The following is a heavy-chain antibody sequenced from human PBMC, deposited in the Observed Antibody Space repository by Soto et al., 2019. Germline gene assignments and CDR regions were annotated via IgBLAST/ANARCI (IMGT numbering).Heavy chain of an antibody. V-gene: IGHV3-53*01. J-gene: IGHJ4*02. Sequence: EVQLVESGGGLIQPGGSLRLSCAVSGFTVSNNYMSWVRQAPGKGLEGVSVIYSGGYTAYGDSVKGRFTISRDNSKNPLSLQMKIPGAAATAGYFGAAQRGGGGYWGQGTLVTVSS. CDR2: IYSGGYT. CDR3: AAQRGGGGY. CDR1: GFTVSNNY. D-gene: IGHD6-25*01.